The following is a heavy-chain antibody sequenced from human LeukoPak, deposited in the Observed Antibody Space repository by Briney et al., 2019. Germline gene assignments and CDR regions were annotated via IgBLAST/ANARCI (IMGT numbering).Heavy chain of an antibody. V-gene: IGHV4-38-2*02. Sequence: SETLSLTCTVSGYSISSGYYWGWIRQPPGQGLEWIGSIYHSGSTYYNPSLKSRVTISVDTSKNQFSLKLSSVTAADTAVYYCASKGPLGQSDYWGQGTLVTVSS. D-gene: IGHD6-6*01. J-gene: IGHJ4*02. CDR3: ASKGPLGQSDY. CDR2: IYHSGST. CDR1: GYSISSGYY.